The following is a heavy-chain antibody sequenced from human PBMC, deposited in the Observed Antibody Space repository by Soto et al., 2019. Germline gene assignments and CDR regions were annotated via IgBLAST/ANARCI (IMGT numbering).Heavy chain of an antibody. Sequence: GASVKVSCKASGYTFTSYAMHWVRQAPGQRLEWTGWINAGNGNTKYSQKFQGRVTITRDTSASTAYMELSSLRSEDTAVYYCARESLRAYDFWSGPTYYFDYWGQGTLVTVSS. D-gene: IGHD3-3*01. V-gene: IGHV1-3*01. CDR3: ARESLRAYDFWSGPTYYFDY. J-gene: IGHJ4*02. CDR1: GYTFTSYA. CDR2: INAGNGNT.